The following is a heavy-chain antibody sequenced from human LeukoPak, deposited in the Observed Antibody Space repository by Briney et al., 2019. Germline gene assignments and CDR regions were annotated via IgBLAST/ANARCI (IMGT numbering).Heavy chain of an antibody. V-gene: IGHV3-23*01. CDR2: ISGSGGST. CDR1: GFTFSSYG. CDR3: AKDPVYYDSSGGGWFDP. J-gene: IGHJ5*02. Sequence: GGSLRLSCAASGFTFSSYGMSWVRQAPGKGLEWVSAISGSGGSTYYADSVKGRFTISRDNSKNTLYLQMNSLRAEDTAVYYCAKDPVYYDSSGGGWFDPWGQGTLVTVSS. D-gene: IGHD3-22*01.